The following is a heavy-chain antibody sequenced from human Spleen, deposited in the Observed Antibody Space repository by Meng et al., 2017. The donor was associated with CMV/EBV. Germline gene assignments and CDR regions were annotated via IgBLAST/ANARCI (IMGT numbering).Heavy chain of an antibody. CDR1: GFTFSSYG. V-gene: IGHV3-30*02. Sequence: GGSLRLSCAASGFTFSSYGMHWVRQAPGKGLEWVAFIRYDGSNKYYADSVKGRFTISRDNSKNTLFLQMNSLRPEDTAVYYCARNKVSSIYYYYYYGMDVWGQGTTVTVSS. J-gene: IGHJ6*02. CDR2: IRYDGSNK. CDR3: ARNKVSSIYYYYYYGMDV. D-gene: IGHD2-2*01.